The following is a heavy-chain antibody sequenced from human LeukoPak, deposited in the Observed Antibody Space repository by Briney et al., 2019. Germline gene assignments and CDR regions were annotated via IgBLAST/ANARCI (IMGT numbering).Heavy chain of an antibody. J-gene: IGHJ5*02. Sequence: ASVKVSCKASGYTFTGYYMHWVRQAPGQGLEWMGWINPNSGGTNYAQKFQGRVTMTRDTSISTAYMELSRLRSDDTAVYYCARAADCSGGSCSDWFDPWGQGTLVTVSS. D-gene: IGHD2-15*01. CDR3: ARAADCSGGSCSDWFDP. CDR2: INPNSGGT. CDR1: GYTFTGYY. V-gene: IGHV1-2*02.